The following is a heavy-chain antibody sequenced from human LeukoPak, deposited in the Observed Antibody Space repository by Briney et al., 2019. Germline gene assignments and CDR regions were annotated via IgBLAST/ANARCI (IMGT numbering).Heavy chain of an antibody. CDR2: IYYSGST. CDR1: GGSISSSSYY. J-gene: IGHJ6*03. CDR3: ARVGATIFPHYYYYYMDV. Sequence: SETLSLTCTVSGGSISSSSYYWGWIRQPPGKGLEWIGSIYYSGSTYYNPSLKSRVTISVDTSKNQFSLKLSSVTAADTAVYYCARVGATIFPHYYYYYMDVWGKGTTVNVSS. V-gene: IGHV4-39*07. D-gene: IGHD3-3*01.